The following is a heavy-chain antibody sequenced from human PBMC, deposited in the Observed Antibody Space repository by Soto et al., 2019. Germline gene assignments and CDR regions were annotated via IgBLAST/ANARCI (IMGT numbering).Heavy chain of an antibody. V-gene: IGHV3-53*01. CDR1: GLTVSGKKY. CDR2: LYDVDGT. J-gene: IGHJ3*02. CDR3: ATWHQREHAYDI. Sequence: DVQLVESGGGLIQPGGSLRLSCTVFGLTVSGKKYLAWVRQAPGKGLEWVSALYDVDGTYYADSVKGRITTSGDSSKTSVYLQMNSLRPDDTAVYFCATWHQREHAYDIWGQGTAVTVSS. D-gene: IGHD1-1*01.